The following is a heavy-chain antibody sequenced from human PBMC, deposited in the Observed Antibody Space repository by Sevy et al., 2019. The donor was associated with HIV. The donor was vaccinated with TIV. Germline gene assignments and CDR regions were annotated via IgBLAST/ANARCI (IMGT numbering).Heavy chain of an antibody. Sequence: SLRLSCTASGFTFGDYAMSWVRQAPGKGLEWVGFIRSKAYGGTTEYAASVKGRFTISRDDSKSIAYLQMNSLKTEDTAVYYCTRVQWLVTYYFDYWGQGTLVTVSS. CDR2: IRSKAYGGTT. V-gene: IGHV3-49*04. J-gene: IGHJ4*02. CDR1: GFTFGDYA. CDR3: TRVQWLVTYYFDY. D-gene: IGHD6-19*01.